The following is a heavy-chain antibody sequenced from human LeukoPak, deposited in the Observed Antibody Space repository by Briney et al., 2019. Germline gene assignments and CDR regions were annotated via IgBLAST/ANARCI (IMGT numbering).Heavy chain of an antibody. CDR3: ARDSRPGITMAY. CDR1: GGSISSSNW. J-gene: IGHJ4*02. Sequence: ASETLSLTCAVSGGSISSSNWWSWVRQPPGKGLEWIGEIYHSGSTNYNPSLKSRVTISVDKSKNQFSLKLSSVTAADTAVYYCARDSRPGITMAYWGQGTLVTVSS. CDR2: IYHSGST. D-gene: IGHD3-10*01. V-gene: IGHV4-4*02.